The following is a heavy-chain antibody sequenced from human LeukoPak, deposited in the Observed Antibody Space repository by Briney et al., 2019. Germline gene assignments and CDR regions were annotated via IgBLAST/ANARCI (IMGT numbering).Heavy chain of an antibody. Sequence: GGSLRLSCAASGFIFSNYAVHWVRQAPGKGLEWVAVISYDGNNEYYADSVKGRFTISRDNPKNTLYLQMNSLRAEDTAVHYCARQNSGSYCVIGFWGQGTLVTVSS. V-gene: IGHV3-30-3*01. D-gene: IGHD1-26*01. CDR2: ISYDGNNE. CDR1: GFIFSNYA. CDR3: ARQNSGSYCVIGF. J-gene: IGHJ4*02.